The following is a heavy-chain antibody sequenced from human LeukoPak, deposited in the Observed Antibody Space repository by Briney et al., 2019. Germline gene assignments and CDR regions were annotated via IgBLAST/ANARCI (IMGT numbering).Heavy chain of an antibody. J-gene: IGHJ4*02. D-gene: IGHD3-22*01. Sequence: GGSLRLSCAASGFTFSSYAMSWVRQAPGKGLEWVSAISGSGGSTYYADSVKGRFTISRDNSKNTLYLQMNSLRAEDTAVYYCARAQARYYDSSDCMVYWGQGTLVTVSS. CDR3: ARAQARYYDSSDCMVY. V-gene: IGHV3-23*01. CDR1: GFTFSSYA. CDR2: ISGSGGST.